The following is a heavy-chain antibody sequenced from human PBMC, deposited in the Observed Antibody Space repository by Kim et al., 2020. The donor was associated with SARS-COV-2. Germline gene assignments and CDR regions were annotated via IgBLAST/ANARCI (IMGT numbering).Heavy chain of an antibody. J-gene: IGHJ4*02. CDR3: AKDNYYDSSGNPFDY. CDR1: GFTFSNYA. Sequence: GGSLRLSCAASGFTFSNYAMSWVRQAPGKGLEWVSAISGSGGSTYYADSVKGRFTISRDNSKNTLYLQMNSLRAEDTAVYYCAKDNYYDSSGNPFDYWGQGTLVTVSS. V-gene: IGHV3-23*01. CDR2: ISGSGGST. D-gene: IGHD3-22*01.